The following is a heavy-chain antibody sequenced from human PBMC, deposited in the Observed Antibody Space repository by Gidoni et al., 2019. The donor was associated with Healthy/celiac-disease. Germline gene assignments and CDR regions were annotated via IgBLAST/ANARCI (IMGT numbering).Heavy chain of an antibody. J-gene: IGHJ4*02. V-gene: IGHV4-59*01. Sequence: QVQLQESGPGLVKPSETLSLTCPVSGGSISSYYWSWIRQPPGKGLEWIGYIYYSGSTNYNPSLKSRVTISVDTSKNQFSLKLSSVTAADTAVYYCAREGVGELAIDYWGQGTLVTVSS. CDR2: IYYSGST. D-gene: IGHD3-10*01. CDR1: GGSISSYY. CDR3: AREGVGELAIDY.